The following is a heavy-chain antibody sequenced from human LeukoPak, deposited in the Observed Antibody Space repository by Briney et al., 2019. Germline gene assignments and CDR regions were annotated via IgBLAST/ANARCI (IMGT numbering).Heavy chain of an antibody. V-gene: IGHV3-7*01. Sequence: GGSLRLSCSASGFTFSTFWMSWVRQAPGKGLEWVANIKQDGSEKYYVDSVKGRFTISRDNAENSLHLQMNSLRAEDTAVYYCAGGEGWCIGTSCYIDYWGQGTLVTVSS. CDR2: IKQDGSEK. CDR1: GFTFSTFW. CDR3: AGGEGWCIGTSCYIDY. J-gene: IGHJ4*02. D-gene: IGHD2-2*02.